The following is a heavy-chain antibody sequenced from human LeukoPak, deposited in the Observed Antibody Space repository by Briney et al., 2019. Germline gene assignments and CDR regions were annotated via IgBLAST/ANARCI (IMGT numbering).Heavy chain of an antibody. D-gene: IGHD3-3*01. V-gene: IGHV1-69*05. Sequence: GSSVKVSCKASGGTFSSYAISWVRQAPGQGLEWMGGIIPIFGTANYAQKFQGRVTITTDESTSTAYMELSSLRSEDTAVYYCAKTDFWSGPAPYYFDYWGQRTLVTVSS. CDR2: IIPIFGTA. J-gene: IGHJ4*02. CDR1: GGTFSSYA. CDR3: AKTDFWSGPAPYYFDY.